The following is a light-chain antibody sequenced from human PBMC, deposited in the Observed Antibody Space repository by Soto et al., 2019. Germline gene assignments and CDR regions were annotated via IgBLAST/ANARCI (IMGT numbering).Light chain of an antibody. V-gene: IGKV3-20*01. CDR3: QQYGSSPRT. J-gene: IGKJ1*01. CDR1: QSVSSSY. CDR2: GAS. Sequence: EIVLTQSPGTLSLSPGERATLSCRASQSVSSSYLAWYQQKPGQAPRLLIYGASNRATGIPDRFSGSGSGTDFTLTISRLEPEDFAVYYCQQYGSSPRTFGQWTKVEIK.